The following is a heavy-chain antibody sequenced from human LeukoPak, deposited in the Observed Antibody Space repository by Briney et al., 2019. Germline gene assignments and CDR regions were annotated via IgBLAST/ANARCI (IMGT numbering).Heavy chain of an antibody. D-gene: IGHD4-23*01. J-gene: IGHJ4*02. CDR3: AKYAPPTTVVTRYFDY. Sequence: GGSLRLSCAASGFTFSSYGMHWVRQAPGKGLEWVAVIWYGGSNKYYADSVKGRFTISRDNSKNTLYLQMNSLRAEDTAVYYCAKYAPPTTVVTRYFDYWGQGTLVTVSS. CDR2: IWYGGSNK. CDR1: GFTFSSYG. V-gene: IGHV3-33*06.